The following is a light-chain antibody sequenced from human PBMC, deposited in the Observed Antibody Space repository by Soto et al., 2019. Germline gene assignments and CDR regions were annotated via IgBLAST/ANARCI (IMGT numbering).Light chain of an antibody. CDR3: QQSYSPPPVT. CDR2: AAS. V-gene: IGKV1-39*01. Sequence: DIQMTQSPSSLSASVGDRVTITCRASQSISSYLNWYQQKPGKAPKLLIYAASRLQSGVPTRFSGSGAGTDFSLTISSLQPEDSATYYCQQSYSPPPVTFGQGTRLEMK. CDR1: QSISSY. J-gene: IGKJ5*01.